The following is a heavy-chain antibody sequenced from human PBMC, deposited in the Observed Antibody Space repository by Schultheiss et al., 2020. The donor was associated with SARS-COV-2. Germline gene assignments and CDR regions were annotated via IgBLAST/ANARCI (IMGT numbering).Heavy chain of an antibody. J-gene: IGHJ6*02. V-gene: IGHV4-61*05. CDR3: ARVLVVVAATPHYYYGMDV. Sequence: SETLSLTCTVSGGSISSSTYYWSWIRQPPGKGLEWIGYIYYSGSTYYNPSLKSRVTISVDTSKNQFSLKLSSVTPEDTAVYYCARVLVVVAATPHYYYGMDVWGQGTTVTVSS. CDR2: IYYSGST. D-gene: IGHD2-15*01. CDR1: GGSISSSTYY.